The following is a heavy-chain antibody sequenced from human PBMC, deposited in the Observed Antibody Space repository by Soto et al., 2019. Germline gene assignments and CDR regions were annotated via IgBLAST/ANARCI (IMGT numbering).Heavy chain of an antibody. J-gene: IGHJ4*02. V-gene: IGHV1-46*01. CDR2: TNPRDGST. Sequence: ASVKVSCKASGYSLTGYYMHWVRRAPGQGLEWMGITNPRDGSTNYAQKFQGRVTMTSDTSTSTVYMEMSSLRSDDTAIYYCARSYVTSRPIDFWGQGTLVTSPQ. CDR3: ARSYVTSRPIDF. D-gene: IGHD3-10*02. CDR1: GYSLTGYY.